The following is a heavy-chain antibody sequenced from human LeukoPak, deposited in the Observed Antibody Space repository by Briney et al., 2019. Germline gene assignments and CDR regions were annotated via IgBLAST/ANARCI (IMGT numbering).Heavy chain of an antibody. V-gene: IGHV3-11*05. D-gene: IGHD2-2*01. CDR3: ARDPSLFTSCWIDY. J-gene: IGHJ4*02. CDR2: IIGGITNT. CDR1: GFTFSDYY. Sequence: GGSLRLSCAASGFTFSDYYMTWIRQAPGKGLEWVSYIIGGITNTNYADSVKGRFTISRDNAKNSLHLQKDSVRAENTAVYYCARDPSLFTSCWIDYWGQGTLVTLSS.